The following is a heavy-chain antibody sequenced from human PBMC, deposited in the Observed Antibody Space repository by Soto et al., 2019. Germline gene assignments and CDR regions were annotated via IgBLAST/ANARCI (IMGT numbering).Heavy chain of an antibody. J-gene: IGHJ6*02. D-gene: IGHD3-22*01. CDR1: GGSISSGGYY. CDR3: ARDYYDSSGYYYPSYYGMDV. Sequence: QVQLQESGPGLVKPSQTLSLTCTVSGGSISSGGYYWSWIRQHPGKGLEWIGYIYYSGSTYYTPSLKSRVTISVDTSKNQFSLKLSSVTAADTAVYYCARDYYDSSGYYYPSYYGMDVWGQGTTVTVSS. CDR2: IYYSGST. V-gene: IGHV4-31*03.